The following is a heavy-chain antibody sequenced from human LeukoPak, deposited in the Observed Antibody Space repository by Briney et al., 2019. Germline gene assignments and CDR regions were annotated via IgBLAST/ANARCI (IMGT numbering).Heavy chain of an antibody. Sequence: ASVKVSCKASGYTFTNFGITWVRQAPGQGLEWMGWVSGYNGKTNYAQKFQGRLTVTTDTSTRTAYMELRSLRSDDTAVCYCARDGPDYGDYINFDYWGQGTLVTVSS. CDR1: GYTFTNFG. CDR3: ARDGPDYGDYINFDY. D-gene: IGHD4-17*01. J-gene: IGHJ4*02. CDR2: VSGYNGKT. V-gene: IGHV1-18*01.